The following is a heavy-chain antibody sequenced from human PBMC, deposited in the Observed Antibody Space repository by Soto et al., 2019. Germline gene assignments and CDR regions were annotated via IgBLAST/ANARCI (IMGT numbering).Heavy chain of an antibody. Sequence: ASVEVSCKAPGGTFRSYTISWVRQAHRQGLEWMGRIIPILGIANYAQKFQGRVTITADKSTSTAYMELSSLRSEDTAVYYCARPYCTNGVCYEARDAFDIWGQGTMVTVSS. J-gene: IGHJ3*02. D-gene: IGHD2-8*01. V-gene: IGHV1-69*02. CDR2: IIPILGIA. CDR3: ARPYCTNGVCYEARDAFDI. CDR1: GGTFRSYT.